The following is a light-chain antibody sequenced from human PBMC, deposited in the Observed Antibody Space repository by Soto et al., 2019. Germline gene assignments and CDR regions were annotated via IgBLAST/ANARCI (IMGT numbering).Light chain of an antibody. CDR3: QQYSSSPRT. CDR1: QTISSGF. V-gene: IGKV3-20*01. CDR2: DAS. Sequence: EIVLTQSPGILYLSPGDRATLSCRASQTISSGFLAWYQQKVGQAPRLLTYDASNRATGVPDRFSGSGSGTDFSLTISRLEPEDFAVYHCQQYSSSPRTFGQGTRLE. J-gene: IGKJ5*01.